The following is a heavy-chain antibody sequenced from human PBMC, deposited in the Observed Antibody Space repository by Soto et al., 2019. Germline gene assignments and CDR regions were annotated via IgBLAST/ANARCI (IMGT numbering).Heavy chain of an antibody. J-gene: IGHJ6*02. Sequence: ASVKVSCKASGFSLTGYYFHWIRAAPGQGLEWLGWINPNTGGTTYAQKFQGRVTLTWDTSINTAYMELSSLRPDDTAMYYCARERYQVLSVGMDVWGQGTSVTVYS. V-gene: IGHV1-2*02. CDR3: ARERYQVLSVGMDV. D-gene: IGHD3-16*01. CDR1: GFSLTGYY. CDR2: INPNTGGT.